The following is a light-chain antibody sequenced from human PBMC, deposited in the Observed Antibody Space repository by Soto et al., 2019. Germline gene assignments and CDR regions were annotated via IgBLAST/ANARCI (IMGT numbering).Light chain of an antibody. CDR3: QRRNNWPPGAA. Sequence: EIVLTQSPATLSLSPGERATLSCRASQSVYTYLARYQQKPGQPPRLLIYDASNRATGIPARFSGSGAGTDFTLTIISLEPEAFAVYYCQRRNNWPPGAAFGGGTKVEIK. V-gene: IGKV3-11*01. CDR1: QSVYTY. CDR2: DAS. J-gene: IGKJ4*01.